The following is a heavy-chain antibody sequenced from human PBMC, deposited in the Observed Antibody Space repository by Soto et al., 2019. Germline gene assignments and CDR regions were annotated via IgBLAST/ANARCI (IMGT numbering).Heavy chain of an antibody. D-gene: IGHD6-6*01. CDR2: IKSKTDGGTT. V-gene: IGHV3-15*07. Sequence: PGGSLRLSCAVSSLTFNNAWMNWVRQAPGKGLEWVGRIKSKTDGGTTDYAAPVKDRFIISRDDSKNTLYLQMNSLTTEDTAVNYCILTFGRPYYYGLGVWGQRTTVTVSS. CDR1: SLTFNNAW. J-gene: IGHJ6*02. CDR3: ILTFGRPYYYGLGV.